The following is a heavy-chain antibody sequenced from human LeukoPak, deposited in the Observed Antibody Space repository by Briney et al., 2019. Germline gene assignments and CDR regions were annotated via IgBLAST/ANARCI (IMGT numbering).Heavy chain of an antibody. V-gene: IGHV4-59*01. CDR3: ARGSRGDGAAFDI. J-gene: IGHJ3*02. CDR1: GGSFSGYY. Sequence: PSETLSLTCAVYGGSFSGYYWSWIRQPPGKGLEWIGYIYYIGNTNYNPSLKSRVTISLDTSRGQFSLNLSSMTSSGTAVYYCARGSRGDGAAFDIWGQGAMVTVSS. D-gene: IGHD1-26*01. CDR2: IYYIGNT.